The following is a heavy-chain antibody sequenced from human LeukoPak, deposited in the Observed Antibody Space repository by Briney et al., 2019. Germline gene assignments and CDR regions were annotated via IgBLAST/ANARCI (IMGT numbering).Heavy chain of an antibody. Sequence: SETLSLTCTVPGGSISSYYWSWIRQPPGKGLEWIGYIYYSGSTNYNPSLKSRVTISVDTSKNQFSLKLSSVTAADTAVYYCARENYDFWSGYSRWFDPWGQGTLVTVSS. D-gene: IGHD3-3*01. J-gene: IGHJ5*02. CDR1: GGSISSYY. V-gene: IGHV4-59*01. CDR3: ARENYDFWSGYSRWFDP. CDR2: IYYSGST.